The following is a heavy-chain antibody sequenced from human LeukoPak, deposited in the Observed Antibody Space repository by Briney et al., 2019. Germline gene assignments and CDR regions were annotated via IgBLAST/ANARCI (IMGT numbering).Heavy chain of an antibody. Sequence: GGSLRLSCAASGFTFSSYWMSWVRQAPGKGLEWVANIKQDGSEKYYVDSVKGRFTISKDNAKNSLYLQMNSLRAEDTAVYYCARGGYYYDSSGYYTNFDYWGQGTLVTVSS. CDR3: ARGGYYYDSSGYYTNFDY. CDR2: IKQDGSEK. V-gene: IGHV3-7*04. J-gene: IGHJ4*02. D-gene: IGHD3-22*01. CDR1: GFTFSSYW.